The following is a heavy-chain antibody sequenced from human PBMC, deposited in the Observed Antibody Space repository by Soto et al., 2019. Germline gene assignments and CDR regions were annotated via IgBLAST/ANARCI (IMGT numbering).Heavy chain of an antibody. V-gene: IGHV4-59*01. J-gene: IGHJ5*02. CDR2: IDDSGTT. CDR3: ARRDCTSTTCWFDP. D-gene: IGHD2-2*01. CDR1: GGSISSYY. Sequence: SETLSLTCTVSGGSISSYYWSWIRQPPGKGLEYIGYIDDSGTTYYNPSLKSRVTVSVETSKNQFTLKLSSVTAADSAVYYCARRDCTSTTCWFDPWGLGTLVTVSS.